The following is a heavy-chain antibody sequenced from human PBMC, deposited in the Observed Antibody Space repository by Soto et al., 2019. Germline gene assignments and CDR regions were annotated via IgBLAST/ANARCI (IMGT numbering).Heavy chain of an antibody. D-gene: IGHD6-19*01. Sequence: QVQLVQSGAEVKKPGASVKVYCKASGYTFTDHGISWVRQAPGQGLEWMGWIHTYNGNTNYAQKVQGRVTMTTDSSTSTAYMELRSLRSDDTAVYYCARDAQYSSRWHPIDYWGQGTLVTVSS. V-gene: IGHV1-18*01. CDR1: GYTFTDHG. J-gene: IGHJ4*02. CDR3: ARDAQYSSRWHPIDY. CDR2: IHTYNGNT.